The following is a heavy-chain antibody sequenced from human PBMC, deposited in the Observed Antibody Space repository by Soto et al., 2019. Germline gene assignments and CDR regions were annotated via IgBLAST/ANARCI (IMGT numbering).Heavy chain of an antibody. CDR1: GFTFSQYG. CDR3: ARYSGKYQGPIDY. CDR2: ISYDGNNK. Sequence: QVQLVESGGGVVQPGRSLRLSCAATGFTFSQYGIHWVRQAPGKGLEWLAGISYDGNNKHYADSVKGRFTVSRDNSKNTLYLQMNSLRAEDTAVYFCARYSGKYQGPIDYWGQGTLVTVSS. V-gene: IGHV3-30*03. J-gene: IGHJ4*02. D-gene: IGHD1-26*01.